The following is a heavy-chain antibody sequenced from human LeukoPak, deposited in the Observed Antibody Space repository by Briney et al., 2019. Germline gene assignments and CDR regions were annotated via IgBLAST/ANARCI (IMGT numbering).Heavy chain of an antibody. J-gene: IGHJ4*02. D-gene: IGHD6-19*01. Sequence: HPGGSLRLSCAASGFTFSNHAMSWVRQAPGKGLEWVSAISGSGDITYYADSVKGRFTISRDNSKNTLYLQMNSLRVEDTALYYCAKVEGVAGPGVYWGQGTLVTVSS. V-gene: IGHV3-23*01. CDR2: ISGSGDIT. CDR1: GFTFSNHA. CDR3: AKVEGVAGPGVY.